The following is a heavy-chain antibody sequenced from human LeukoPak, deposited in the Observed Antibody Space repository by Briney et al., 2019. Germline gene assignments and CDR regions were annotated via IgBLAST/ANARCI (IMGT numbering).Heavy chain of an antibody. V-gene: IGHV3-7*01. CDR2: IKQDGSEK. CDR1: GFTVSSNY. Sequence: GGSLRLSCAASGFTVSSNYMSWVRQAPGKGLEWVANIKQDGSEKYYVDSVKGRFTISRDNAKNSLYLQMNSLRAEDTAVYYCARQLAAAGELDYWGQGTLVTVSS. CDR3: ARQLAAAGELDY. J-gene: IGHJ4*02. D-gene: IGHD6-13*01.